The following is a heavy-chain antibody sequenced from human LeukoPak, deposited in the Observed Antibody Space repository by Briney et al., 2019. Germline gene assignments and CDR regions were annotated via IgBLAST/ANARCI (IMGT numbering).Heavy chain of an antibody. CDR2: IYYSGST. CDR3: ARASSGWYSLFDY. Sequence: PSETLSLTCTVSGGSISSYYWSWIRQPPGKGLEWIGYIYYSGSTNYNPSLKSRVTISVDTSKNQLSLKLTSVTAADTAVYYCARASSGWYSLFDYWGQGTLVTVSS. D-gene: IGHD6-19*01. CDR1: GGSISSYY. V-gene: IGHV4-59*01. J-gene: IGHJ4*02.